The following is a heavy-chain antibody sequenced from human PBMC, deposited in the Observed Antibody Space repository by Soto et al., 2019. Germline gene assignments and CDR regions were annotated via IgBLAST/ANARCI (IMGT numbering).Heavy chain of an antibody. CDR2: ISSSSSYI. V-gene: IGHV3-21*01. CDR3: SRKVSKYCGYDFDF. J-gene: IGHJ5*01. CDR1: GFTFSSYS. D-gene: IGHD5-12*01. Sequence: EVQLVESGGGLVKPGGSLRLSCAASGFTFSSYSMNWVRQAPGKGLEWVSSISSSSSYIYYADSVKGRFTISRDNAKNSTYRQMNSLRAEDTAVEYCSRKVSKYCGYDFDFWGQGTLVTVSS.